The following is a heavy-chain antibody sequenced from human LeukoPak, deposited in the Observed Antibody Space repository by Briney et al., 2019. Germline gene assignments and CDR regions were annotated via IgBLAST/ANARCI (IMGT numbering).Heavy chain of an antibody. CDR2: ISGSGGST. J-gene: IGHJ4*02. D-gene: IGHD6-13*01. V-gene: IGHV3-23*01. CDR1: GFTFSSYG. CDR3: AKDSSSRSRGVYFDY. Sequence: PGGSLRLSCAASGFTFSSYGMHWVRQAPGKGLEWVSAISGSGGSTYYADSVKGRFTISRDNSKNTLYLQMNSLRAEDTAVYYCAKDSSSRSRGVYFDYWGQGTLVTVSS.